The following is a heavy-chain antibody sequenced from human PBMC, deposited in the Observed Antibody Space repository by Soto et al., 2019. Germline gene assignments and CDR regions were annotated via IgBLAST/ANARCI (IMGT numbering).Heavy chain of an antibody. V-gene: IGHV3-30-3*01. D-gene: IGHD3-10*01. CDR3: ARVFREYYYYYGMDV. Sequence: QVQLVESGGGVVQPGRSLRLSCAASGFTFSSYAMHWVRQAPGKGLEWVAVISYDGSNKYYADSVKGRFTISRDNSKNTLYLQMNSLRAEDTAVYYCARVFREYYYYYGMDVWGQGTTATVSS. CDR1: GFTFSSYA. CDR2: ISYDGSNK. J-gene: IGHJ6*02.